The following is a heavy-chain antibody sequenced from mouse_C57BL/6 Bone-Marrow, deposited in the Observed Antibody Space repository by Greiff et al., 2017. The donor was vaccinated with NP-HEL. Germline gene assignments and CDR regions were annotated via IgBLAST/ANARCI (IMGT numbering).Heavy chain of an antibody. Sequence: DVHLVESGGGLVQPKGSLKLSCAASGFSFNTYAMNWVRQAPGKGLEWVARIRSKSNNSATYSADSVKDRFTISRDDSESMLYLQVNNLKTEYTAMDYCVSLGDAMDYWGQGTSVTVSS. CDR2: IRSKSNNSAT. CDR1: GFSFNTYA. J-gene: IGHJ4*01. CDR3: VSLGDAMDY. V-gene: IGHV10-1*01.